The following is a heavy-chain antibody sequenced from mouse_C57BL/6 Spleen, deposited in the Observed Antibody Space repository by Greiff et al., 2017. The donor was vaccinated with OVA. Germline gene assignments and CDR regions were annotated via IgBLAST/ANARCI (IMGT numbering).Heavy chain of an antibody. Sequence: EVQLQESGPGLVKPSQSLSLTCSVTGYSITSGYYWNWIRQFPGNKLEWMGYISYDGSNNYNPSLKNRISITRDTSKNQFFLKLNSVTTEDTATYYCARNWRDAMDYWGQGTSVTVSS. D-gene: IGHD4-1*01. CDR3: ARNWRDAMDY. V-gene: IGHV3-6*01. CDR2: ISYDGSN. CDR1: GYSITSGYY. J-gene: IGHJ4*01.